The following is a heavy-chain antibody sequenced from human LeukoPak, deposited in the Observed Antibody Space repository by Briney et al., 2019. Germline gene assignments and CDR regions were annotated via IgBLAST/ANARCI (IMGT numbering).Heavy chain of an antibody. CDR1: GYTFTSYG. D-gene: IGHD6-13*01. Sequence: SVKVSCKASGYTFTSYGISWVRQAPGQGLEWMGGIIPIFGTANYAQKLQGRVTTTADESTSTAYMELSSLRSEDTAVYYCAGVGRRIAAAGHFDYWGQGTLVTVSS. V-gene: IGHV1-69*13. CDR2: IIPIFGTA. J-gene: IGHJ4*02. CDR3: AGVGRRIAAAGHFDY.